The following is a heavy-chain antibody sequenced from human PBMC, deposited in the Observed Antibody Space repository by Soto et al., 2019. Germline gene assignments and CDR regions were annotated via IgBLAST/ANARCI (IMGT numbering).Heavy chain of an antibody. CDR1: GFTFSSYA. Sequence: GGSLRLSCTASGFTFSSYAMSWVRQAPGKGLEWVSAISNSGGSIYYADSVKGRFTISRDNSKNTLYLQMNSLRAEDTAVYYCAKDLVVVPPTRAYYFDHWGQGTLVTVSS. CDR2: ISNSGGSI. CDR3: AKDLVVVPPTRAYYFDH. D-gene: IGHD2-2*01. V-gene: IGHV3-23*01. J-gene: IGHJ4*02.